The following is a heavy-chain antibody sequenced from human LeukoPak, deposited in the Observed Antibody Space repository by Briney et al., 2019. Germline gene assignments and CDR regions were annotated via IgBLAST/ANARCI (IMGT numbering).Heavy chain of an antibody. V-gene: IGHV3-7*04. CDR3: ARGWLGSPNWSDP. CDR1: GFTFSSYW. D-gene: IGHD6-19*01. CDR2: IKQDGGEK. J-gene: IGHJ5*02. Sequence: GGSLRLSCAASGFTFSSYWMSWVRQAPGKGLEWVANIKQDGGEKFFVDSVKGRFTISRDNAKNSLYLQMNSLRAEDTAVYYCARGWLGSPNWSDPWGQGTLVTVSS.